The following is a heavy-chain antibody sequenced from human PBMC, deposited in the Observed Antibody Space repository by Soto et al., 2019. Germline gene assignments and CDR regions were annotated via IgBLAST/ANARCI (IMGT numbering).Heavy chain of an antibody. CDR3: ASATYGSGSYWLDY. CDR2: IYYSGST. D-gene: IGHD3-10*01. V-gene: IGHV4-31*11. J-gene: IGHJ4*02. Sequence: TLSLTCAVSGGSISSGGYYWSWIRQHPGKGLEWIGYIYYSGSTYYNPSLKSRVTISVDTSKNQFSLKLSSVTAADTAVYYCASATYGSGSYWLDYWGQGTPVTVSS. CDR1: GGSISSGGYY.